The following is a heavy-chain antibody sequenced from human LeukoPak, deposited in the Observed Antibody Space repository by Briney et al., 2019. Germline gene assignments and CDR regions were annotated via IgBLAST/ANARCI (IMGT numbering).Heavy chain of an antibody. D-gene: IGHD3-22*01. CDR2: ISGSGSST. J-gene: IGHJ4*02. CDR3: AKYGDESSGYYSD. CDR1: GFTFSNYA. V-gene: IGHV3-23*01. Sequence: GGSLRLSCAASGFTFSNYAMSWVRQAPGKGLEWVSAISGSGSSTYYADSVKGRFTISRDNSKNTLYLQMNSLRAEDTAVYYCAKYGDESSGYYSDWGQGTLVTVSS.